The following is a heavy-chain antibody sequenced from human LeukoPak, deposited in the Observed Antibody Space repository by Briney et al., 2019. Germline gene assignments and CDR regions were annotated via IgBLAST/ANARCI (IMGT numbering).Heavy chain of an antibody. CDR2: ISSSSSYI. J-gene: IGHJ3*02. CDR3: ARAVSSSDAFDI. Sequence: PGGSLRLSCAASGFTFSSYSMNWVSQAPGKGLEWVSSISSSSSYIYYADSVRGRFTISRDNAKNSLYLQMNSLRAEDTAVYYCARAVSSSDAFDIWGQGTMVTVSS. D-gene: IGHD6-6*01. CDR1: GFTFSSYS. V-gene: IGHV3-21*01.